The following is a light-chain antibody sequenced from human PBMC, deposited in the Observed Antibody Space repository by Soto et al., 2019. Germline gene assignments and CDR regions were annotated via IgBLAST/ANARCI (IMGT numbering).Light chain of an antibody. CDR3: QQYNNWPLT. Sequence: EIVMTQSPATLSVSPGERATPSCRASQSVAGNLAWYQKKPGQAPRLLMYGASTRATGIPARFSGSGSGTEFTLTISSLQSEDFGVYYCQQYNNWPLTFGGGTKVEIK. CDR2: GAS. CDR1: QSVAGN. V-gene: IGKV3-15*01. J-gene: IGKJ4*01.